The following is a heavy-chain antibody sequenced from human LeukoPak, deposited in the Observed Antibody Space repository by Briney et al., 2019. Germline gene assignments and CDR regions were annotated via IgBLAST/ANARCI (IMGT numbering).Heavy chain of an antibody. CDR1: GFTFSSYW. Sequence: PGRSLRLSCAASGFTFSSYWMSWVRQAPGKGLEWVANIKQDGSEKYYVDSVRGRFTISRDNAKSSLYLQMNSLRAEDTAVYYCARLLTGRDYWGQGTLVTVSS. V-gene: IGHV3-7*01. D-gene: IGHD3-9*01. CDR3: ARLLTGRDY. CDR2: IKQDGSEK. J-gene: IGHJ4*02.